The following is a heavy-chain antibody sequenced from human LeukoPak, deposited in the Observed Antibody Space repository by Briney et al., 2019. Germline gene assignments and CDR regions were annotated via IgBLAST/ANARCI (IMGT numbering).Heavy chain of an antibody. Sequence: GGSLRLSCAASGFTFSGYWMHWVRQAPGKGLVGVSRIKNDGSSTNYADSVRGRFTISRDNAKNTLYLQLNSLRAEDTAVYYCARDRGSTGWYGMNYWGQGILVTVSS. CDR2: IKNDGSST. J-gene: IGHJ4*02. D-gene: IGHD6-19*01. CDR3: ARDRGSTGWYGMNY. V-gene: IGHV3-74*01. CDR1: GFTFSGYW.